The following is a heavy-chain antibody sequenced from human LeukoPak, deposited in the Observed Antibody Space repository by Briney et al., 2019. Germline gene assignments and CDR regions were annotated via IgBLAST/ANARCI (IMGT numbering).Heavy chain of an antibody. V-gene: IGHV4-31*03. J-gene: IGHJ4*02. CDR2: IYYSGST. CDR3: ARGVTVIVGAERFDY. Sequence: SQTLSLTCTVSGGSISSGGYYWSWIRQHPGKGLEWIGYIYYSGSTYYNPSLKSRVTISVDTSKNQFSLKLSSVTAADTAVYYCARGVTVIVGAERFDYWGQGTLVTVSS. CDR1: GGSISSGGYY. D-gene: IGHD1-26*01.